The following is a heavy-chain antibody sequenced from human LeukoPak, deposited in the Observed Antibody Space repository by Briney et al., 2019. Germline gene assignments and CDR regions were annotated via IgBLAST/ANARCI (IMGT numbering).Heavy chain of an antibody. V-gene: IGHV3-21*01. J-gene: IGHJ5*02. CDR2: ITSSSSYI. Sequence: PGGSLRLSCAASGFTFDDYAMHWVRQAPGKGLEWVSSITSSSSYIYYADSVKGRFTISRDNAKNSLYLQMNSLRAEDTAVYYCAREMLAAVAAQSWGQGTLVTVSS. D-gene: IGHD6-19*01. CDR3: AREMLAAVAAQS. CDR1: GFTFDDYA.